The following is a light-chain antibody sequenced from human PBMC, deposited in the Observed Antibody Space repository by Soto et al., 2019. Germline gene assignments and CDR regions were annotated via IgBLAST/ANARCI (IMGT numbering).Light chain of an antibody. Sequence: EIVLTQSPATLSLSPGERATLSCRASQSVSSYLAWYQQKPGQAPRLLIYDASNRATGIPARLSGSGSGTDFTLTISSLEPEDFAVYYCQQRINWPWLTFGGGTKVDIK. V-gene: IGKV3-11*01. CDR3: QQRINWPWLT. CDR2: DAS. CDR1: QSVSSY. J-gene: IGKJ4*01.